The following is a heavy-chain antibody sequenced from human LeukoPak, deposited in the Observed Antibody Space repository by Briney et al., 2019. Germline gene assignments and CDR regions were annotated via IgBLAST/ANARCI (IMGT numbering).Heavy chain of an antibody. CDR2: INHSGST. CDR1: GGSFSGYY. J-gene: IGHJ4*02. CDR3: ARQAAAGMLR. V-gene: IGHV4-34*01. D-gene: IGHD6-13*01. Sequence: SETLSLTCAVYGGSFSGYYWSWIRQPPGKGLEWIGEINHSGSTNYNPSLKSRVTISVDTSKNQFSLKLSSVTAADTAVYYCARQAAAGMLRWGQGTLVTVSS.